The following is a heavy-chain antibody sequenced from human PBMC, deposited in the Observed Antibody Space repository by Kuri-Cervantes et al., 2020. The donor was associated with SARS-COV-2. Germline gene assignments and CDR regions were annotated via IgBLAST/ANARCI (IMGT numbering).Heavy chain of an antibody. CDR1: GGTFSSYA. Sequence: SVKVSCKASGGTFSSYAISWVRQAPGQGLEWMGGIIPIFGTANYAQKFQGRVTMTRDTSTSTVYMELSSLRSEDTAVYYCARDFVSVSSSSHYYYGMDVWGQGTTVTVSS. CDR3: ARDFVSVSSSSHYYYGMDV. CDR2: IIPIFGTA. J-gene: IGHJ6*02. V-gene: IGHV1-69*05. D-gene: IGHD6-6*01.